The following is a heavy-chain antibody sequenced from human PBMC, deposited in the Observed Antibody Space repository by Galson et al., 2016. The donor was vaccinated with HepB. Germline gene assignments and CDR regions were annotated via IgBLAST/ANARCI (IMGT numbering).Heavy chain of an antibody. CDR1: GYKFTDNA. V-gene: IGHV1-18*04. D-gene: IGHD2-8*01. CDR3: ARSTYGSHDAFDI. CDR2: VYAYTGGT. Sequence: SVKVSCKASGYKFTDNAITWVRQAPGQGLEWMGWVYAYTGGTDYAQKFQGRVAMSTDTSTTTAYMELSSLRSDDTAVYYCARSTYGSHDAFDIWGPGKLVIVSS. J-gene: IGHJ3*02.